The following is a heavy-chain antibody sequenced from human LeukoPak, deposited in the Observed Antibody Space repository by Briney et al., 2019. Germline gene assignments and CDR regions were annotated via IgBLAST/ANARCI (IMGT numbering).Heavy chain of an antibody. CDR1: GFTFSSYA. V-gene: IGHV3-30*04. J-gene: IGHJ5*02. Sequence: GGSLRLSCAASGFTFSSYAVHWVRQAPGKGLEWVAVISYDGSNKYYADSVKGRFTISRDNSKNTLYLQMNSLRAEDTAVYYCARDHLGFGSGSYYKYNWFDPWGQGTLVTVSS. D-gene: IGHD3-10*01. CDR3: ARDHLGFGSGSYYKYNWFDP. CDR2: ISYDGSNK.